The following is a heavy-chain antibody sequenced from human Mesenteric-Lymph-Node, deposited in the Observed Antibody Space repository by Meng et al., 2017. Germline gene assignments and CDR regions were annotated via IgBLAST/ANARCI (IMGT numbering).Heavy chain of an antibody. Sequence: GGSLRLSCEASGFTFSSYSMKWVRQAPGKGLEWVSAISGSGADTYYPDSVKGRFTISRDNSKSTLYLQINSLRAEDTAVYYCAKGSTYYYDTSGYRPYFDNWGQGALVTVSS. CDR3: AKGSTYYYDTSGYRPYFDN. V-gene: IGHV3-23*01. J-gene: IGHJ4*02. CDR2: ISGSGADT. CDR1: GFTFSSYS. D-gene: IGHD3-22*01.